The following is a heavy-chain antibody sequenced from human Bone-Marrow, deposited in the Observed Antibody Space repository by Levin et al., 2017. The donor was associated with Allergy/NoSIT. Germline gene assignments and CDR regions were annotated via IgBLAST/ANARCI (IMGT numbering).Heavy chain of an antibody. CDR3: AKAGGKSYTPFDP. V-gene: IGHV3-30*18. Sequence: GGSLRLSCAASGFTFRNYGMHWVRQAPGKGLEWVALISNDGNNKFYADSVKGRSSISRDNSKNTVSLQMDSLRTDDTAVYYCAKAGGKSYTPFDPWGQGTLVTVSS. D-gene: IGHD3-16*02. CDR2: ISNDGNNK. J-gene: IGHJ5*02. CDR1: GFTFRNYG.